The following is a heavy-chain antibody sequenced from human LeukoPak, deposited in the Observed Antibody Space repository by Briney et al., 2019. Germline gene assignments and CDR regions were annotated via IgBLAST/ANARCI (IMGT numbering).Heavy chain of an antibody. V-gene: IGHV1-18*01. CDR2: ISGYNGNT. D-gene: IGHD2-2*01. CDR1: GGTFSSYA. CDR3: ARDIVTVPTAMEGWFDP. Sequence: ASVKVSCKASGGTFSSYAISWVRQAPGQGLEWLGWISGYNGNTKYPRSLQGRVTMTTDTSTNTAYMELRSLSPDDTAVYYCARDIVTVPTAMEGWFDPWGQGTLVTVSP. J-gene: IGHJ5*02.